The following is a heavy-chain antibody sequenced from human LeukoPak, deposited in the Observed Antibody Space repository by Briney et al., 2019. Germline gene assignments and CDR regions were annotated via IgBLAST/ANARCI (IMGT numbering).Heavy chain of an antibody. CDR1: GYTFTGYY. Sequence: ASVKVSCKASGYTFTGYYMHWVRQAPGQGLEWMGWINPNSGGTNYAQKFQGRVTMTRDTSISTAYMELSRLRSDDTAVYYCARLEDGYCSGGSCYAPYDYWGQGTLVTVSS. V-gene: IGHV1-2*02. J-gene: IGHJ4*02. CDR3: ARLEDGYCSGGSCYAPYDY. CDR2: INPNSGGT. D-gene: IGHD2-15*01.